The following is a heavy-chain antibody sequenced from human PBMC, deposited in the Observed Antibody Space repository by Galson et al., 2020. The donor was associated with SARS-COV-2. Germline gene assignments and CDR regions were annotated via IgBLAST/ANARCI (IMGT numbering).Heavy chain of an antibody. V-gene: IGHV4-30-4*07. D-gene: IGHD7-27*01. CDR3: ARETQGENWGEDYFDY. CDR1: GDSVSSGDYS. CDR2: ISSGST. J-gene: IGHJ4*02. Sequence: SETLSLTCAVSGDSVSSGDYSWSWIRQPPGKGLEWIGYISSGSTSYNPSLKSRLTISLDTSKNQFSLKLSSVTAADTAVYYCARETQGENWGEDYFDYWGQGTLVTVSS.